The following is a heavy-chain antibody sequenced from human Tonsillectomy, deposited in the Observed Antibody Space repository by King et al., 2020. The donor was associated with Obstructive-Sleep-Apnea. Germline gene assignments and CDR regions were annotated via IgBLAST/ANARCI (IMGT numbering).Heavy chain of an antibody. Sequence: VQLVESGGGLVQPGGSLRLSCSASGFTFSSYAMHWVRQAPGKGLEYVSAISSNGGSTYYADSVKGRFTISRDNSKNTLYLQMSSLRAEDTAVYYCVKSKDIVVVPAATPVMSYHYGMDVWGQGTTVTVSS. CDR1: GFTFSSYA. V-gene: IGHV3-64D*06. J-gene: IGHJ6*02. D-gene: IGHD2-2*01. CDR3: VKSKDIVVVPAATPVMSYHYGMDV. CDR2: ISSNGGST.